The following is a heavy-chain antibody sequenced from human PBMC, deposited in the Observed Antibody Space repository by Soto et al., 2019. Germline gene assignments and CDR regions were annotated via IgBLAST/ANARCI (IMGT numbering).Heavy chain of an antibody. D-gene: IGHD4-4*01. J-gene: IGHJ6*03. CDR1: GFTFSSYA. V-gene: IGHV3-23*01. CDR3: AKGNYANYYYYYYMDV. Sequence: PGGSLRLSCAASGFTFSSYAMSWVRQAPGKGLEWVSAISGSGGSTYYADSVKGRFTISRDNSKNTLYLQMNSLRAEDTAVYYCAKGNYANYYYYYYMDVWGKGTTVTVSS. CDR2: ISGSGGST.